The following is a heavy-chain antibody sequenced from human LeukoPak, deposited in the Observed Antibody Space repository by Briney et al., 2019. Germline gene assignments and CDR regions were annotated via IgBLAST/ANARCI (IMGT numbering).Heavy chain of an antibody. V-gene: IGHV3-23*01. CDR3: AKGHYYGSGSLDY. CDR1: GFTYSKYA. D-gene: IGHD3-10*01. CDR2: ISGSGTST. Sequence: PGGSLRLSCAASGFTYSKYAMNWVRQAPGKGLEWVSAISGSGTSTYYADSVKGRFTISRDNSKNTLYVQMNSLRAEDTAVYYCAKGHYYGSGSLDYWGQGTLVTVSS. J-gene: IGHJ4*02.